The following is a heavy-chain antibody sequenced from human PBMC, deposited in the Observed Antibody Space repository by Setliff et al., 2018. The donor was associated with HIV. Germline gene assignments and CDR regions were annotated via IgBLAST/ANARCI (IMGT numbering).Heavy chain of an antibody. CDR1: GFSIDDYA. D-gene: IGHD3-22*01. V-gene: IGHV3-66*03. CDR2: IISSGGT. Sequence: PGGSLRLSCTASGFSIDDYAMNWFRQAPGRGLEWVSIIISSGGTYYADSVKGRFTVSRDNSKNTLYLQMNSLRPEDTAVYYCAREVSSGYWGQGTLVTVSS. J-gene: IGHJ4*02. CDR3: AREVSSGY.